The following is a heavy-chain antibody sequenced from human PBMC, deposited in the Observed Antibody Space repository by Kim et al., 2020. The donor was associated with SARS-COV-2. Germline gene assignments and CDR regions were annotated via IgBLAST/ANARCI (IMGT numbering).Heavy chain of an antibody. CDR1: GFSSSSYW. CDR2: ISSDGRIT. Sequence: GGSLRLSCAAAGFSSSSYWINWVRQPPGKGLEWVSRISSDGRITHYADSVKGRFTMSRDIAENTVFLQMNSLGAEDTAVYYCARGMFRSGFDVWGQGTTVSVSS. J-gene: IGHJ6*02. D-gene: IGHD3-10*02. V-gene: IGHV3-74*01. CDR3: ARGMFRSGFDV.